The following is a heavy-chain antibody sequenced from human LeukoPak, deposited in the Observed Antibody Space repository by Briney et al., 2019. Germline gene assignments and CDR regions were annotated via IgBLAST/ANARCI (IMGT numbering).Heavy chain of an antibody. V-gene: IGHV3-74*01. Sequence: PGGSLRLSCAASGFNFRDYWMHWVRQAPGKGLVWVSGVNSDGSSTTYADSVKGRFTNSRDNAKNTLDLQTNRLRTEDTAVYYCATFANEDFDIWGQGTMVTVSS. CDR1: GFNFRDYW. CDR3: ATFANEDFDI. J-gene: IGHJ3*02. CDR2: VNSDGSST.